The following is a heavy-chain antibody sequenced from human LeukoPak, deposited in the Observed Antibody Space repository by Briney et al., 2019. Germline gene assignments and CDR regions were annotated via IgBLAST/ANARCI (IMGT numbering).Heavy chain of an antibody. CDR2: IRFDGSNT. D-gene: IGHD6-13*01. Sequence: GGSLRLSCAASGFTFSSNGMHWVRQAPGKGLEWVAFIRFDGSNTYYADSVKGRLTISRDTSKNTLYLQMNSLRPEDTAVYYCAKAGGSSWAVLDYWGQGILVTVSS. CDR1: GFTFSSNG. J-gene: IGHJ4*02. V-gene: IGHV3-30*02. CDR3: AKAGGSSWAVLDY.